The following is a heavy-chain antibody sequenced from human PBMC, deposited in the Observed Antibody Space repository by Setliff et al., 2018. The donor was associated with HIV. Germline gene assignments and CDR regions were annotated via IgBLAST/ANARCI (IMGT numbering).Heavy chain of an antibody. CDR2: AFYSDNT. CDR1: GGSISSGTYY. V-gene: IGHV4-39*07. J-gene: IGHJ4*02. CDR3: AREVGHRSGYYRGSFDY. D-gene: IGHD6-19*01. Sequence: SETLSLTCIVSGGSISSGTYYWGWIRRPPGKGLEHIGSAFYSDNTYYKPSLKNRVTISVDTSKNQFSLKLTSVTAADTAVYYCAREVGHRSGYYRGSFDYWGQGTLVTVSS.